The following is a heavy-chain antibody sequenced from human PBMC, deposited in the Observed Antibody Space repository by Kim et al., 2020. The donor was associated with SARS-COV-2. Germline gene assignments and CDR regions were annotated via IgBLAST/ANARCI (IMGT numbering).Heavy chain of an antibody. J-gene: IGHJ4*02. D-gene: IGHD3-9*01. V-gene: IGHV5-10-1*01. CDR3: ARPRRYFDWLSQ. CDR1: GYSFTSYW. Sequence: GESLKISCKGSGYSFTSYWISWVRQMPGKGLEWMGRIDPSDSYTNYSPSFQGHVTISADKSISTGYLQWSSLKASDTAMYYCARPRRYFDWLSQWGQGTLVTVSS. CDR2: IDPSDSYT.